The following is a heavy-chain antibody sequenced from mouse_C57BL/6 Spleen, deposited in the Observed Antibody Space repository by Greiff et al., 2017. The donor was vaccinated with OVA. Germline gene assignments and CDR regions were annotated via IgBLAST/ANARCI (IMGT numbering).Heavy chain of an antibody. D-gene: IGHD1-1*01. CDR1: GYTFTSYW. V-gene: IGHV1-55*01. CDR2: IYPGSGST. J-gene: IGHJ2*01. CDR3: ALFYYGSSYYFDY. Sequence: QVQLQQPGAELVKPGASVKMSCKASGYTFTSYWITWVMQRPGQGLEWIGDIYPGSGSTIYNEKFKSKATLTVDTSSSTAYMQLSSLTSEDSAVYYCALFYYGSSYYFDYWGQGTTLTGSS.